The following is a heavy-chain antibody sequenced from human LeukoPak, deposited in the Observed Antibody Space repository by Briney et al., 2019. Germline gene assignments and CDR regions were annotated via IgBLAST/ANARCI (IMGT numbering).Heavy chain of an antibody. J-gene: IGHJ4*02. CDR3: ARDLPGYYQGYYFDY. Sequence: ASVKVSCKASGYIFTNHYMHWVRQAPGQGLEWMGLINPSGSSTLYAEKFRGRIIMTRDMSTATDYMELSRLRSDDTAVYYCARDLPGYYQGYYFDYWGQGTLVTVSS. CDR2: INPSGSST. D-gene: IGHD3-10*01. CDR1: GYIFTNHY. V-gene: IGHV1-46*01.